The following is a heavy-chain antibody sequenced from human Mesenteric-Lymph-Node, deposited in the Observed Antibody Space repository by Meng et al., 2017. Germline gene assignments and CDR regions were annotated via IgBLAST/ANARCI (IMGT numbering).Heavy chain of an antibody. CDR1: GFTFNNYW. Sequence: GESLKISCAASGFTFNNYWMHWVRQAPGEGLVWVSRINIDGSDTNYADSVKGRFTISRDNSKNTLYLQMNSLRAEDTAVYYCARDKGYNNFYYYYYGMDVWGQGTTVTVSS. CDR2: INIDGSDT. D-gene: IGHD5-18*01. CDR3: ARDKGYNNFYYYYYGMDV. V-gene: IGHV3-74*01. J-gene: IGHJ6*02.